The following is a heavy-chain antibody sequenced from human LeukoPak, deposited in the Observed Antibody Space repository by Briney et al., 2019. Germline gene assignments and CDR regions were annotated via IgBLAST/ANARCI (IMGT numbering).Heavy chain of an antibody. CDR2: IGGSGDNR. D-gene: IGHD3-22*01. CDR3: AKDASPIVVVTYYFDY. CDR1: GFTFSSYA. Sequence: GGSLRLSCAASGFTFSSYALSWVRQAPGKGLEWVSAIGGSGDNRYYADSAKGRFTISRDNSKNTLYLEMNSLRAEDTAVYYCAKDASPIVVVTYYFDYWGQGTLVTVSS. V-gene: IGHV3-23*01. J-gene: IGHJ4*02.